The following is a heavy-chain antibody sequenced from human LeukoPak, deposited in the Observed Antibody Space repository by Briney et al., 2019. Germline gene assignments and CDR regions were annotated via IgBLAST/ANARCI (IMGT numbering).Heavy chain of an antibody. CDR2: TRYDGGNK. J-gene: IGHJ6*03. D-gene: IGHD6-19*01. CDR3: ARGVAGPYYYYMDV. Sequence: GGSLRLSCAASGFSFSSYGMHWVRQAPGKGLEWVAFTRYDGGNKYYADSVKGRFTISRDNSKNTLYLQMNSLRAEDTAVYYCARGVAGPYYYYMDVWGRGTTVTVSS. V-gene: IGHV3-30*02. CDR1: GFSFSSYG.